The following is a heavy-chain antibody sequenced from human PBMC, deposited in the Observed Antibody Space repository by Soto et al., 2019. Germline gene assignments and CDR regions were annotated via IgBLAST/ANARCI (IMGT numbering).Heavy chain of an antibody. CDR3: VNHMGGRDTSRYGMDV. Sequence: EVQLVESGGIVVQPGGSLRLSCVVSGFTFDDYIMHWVRQAPEKGLEWVSLITWDGRRTYYADSVKGRFTISRDNSKNSLFLQMSNLRTEDTALYHCVNHMGGRDTSRYGMDVWGQGTTVTVSS. CDR2: ITWDGRRT. D-gene: IGHD3-16*01. J-gene: IGHJ6*02. CDR1: GFTFDDYI. V-gene: IGHV3-43*01.